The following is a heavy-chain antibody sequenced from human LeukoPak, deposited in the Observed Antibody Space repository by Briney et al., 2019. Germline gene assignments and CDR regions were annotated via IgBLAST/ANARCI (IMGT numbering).Heavy chain of an antibody. J-gene: IGHJ4*02. V-gene: IGHV3-20*04. CDR2: INWNGGST. Sequence: PGGSLRLSCAASGFTFDDYGMSWVRQAPGKGLEWVSGINWNGGSTGYADSVKGRFTISRDNAKNSLYLQMNSLRAEDTAVYYCATGGGWYFDYWGQGALITASS. CDR1: GFTFDDYG. D-gene: IGHD6-19*01. CDR3: ATGGGWYFDY.